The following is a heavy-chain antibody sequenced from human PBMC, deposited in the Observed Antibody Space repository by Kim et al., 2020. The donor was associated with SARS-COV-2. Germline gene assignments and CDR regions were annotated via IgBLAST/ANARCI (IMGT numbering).Heavy chain of an antibody. CDR1: GGSISSGGYY. V-gene: IGHV4-31*03. CDR3: ARGGRYSSSWSLSYYGMDV. D-gene: IGHD6-13*01. CDR2: IYYSGST. Sequence: SETLSLTCTVSGGSISSGGYYWSWIRQHPGKGLEWIGYIYYSGSTYYNPSLKSRVTISVDTSKNQFSLKLSSVTAADTAVYYCARGGRYSSSWSLSYYGMDVWGQGTTVTVSS. J-gene: IGHJ6*02.